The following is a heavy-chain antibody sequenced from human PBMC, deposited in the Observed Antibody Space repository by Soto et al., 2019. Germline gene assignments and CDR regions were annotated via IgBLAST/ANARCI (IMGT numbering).Heavy chain of an antibody. D-gene: IGHD6-13*01. CDR1: GESFNGYY. J-gene: IGHJ6*02. V-gene: IGHV4-34*01. CDR2: IHHSGST. Sequence: SETLSLTCTAYGESFNGYYWSWIRQPPGKGLEWIGEIHHSGSTNSNPSLKSRVTFSIDTSKRQFSLKVRSVTAADTAVYYCARGKRGSSWYRGEEKYYYYGMDVWGQGTPVTVSS. CDR3: ARGKRGSSWYRGEEKYYYYGMDV.